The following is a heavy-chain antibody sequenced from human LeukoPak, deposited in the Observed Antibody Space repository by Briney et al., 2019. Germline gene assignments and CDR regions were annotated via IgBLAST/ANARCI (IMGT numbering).Heavy chain of an antibody. J-gene: IGHJ2*01. CDR3: AKGPAPYCSGGSCYSPHWYFDL. V-gene: IGHV3-23*01. CDR1: QFTFSNYA. CDR2: ISGSGNTT. D-gene: IGHD2-15*01. Sequence: TGGSLRLSWAASQFTFSNYAMSWVRQAPGKGLEWVSAISGSGNTTYFGDSVTGRFTISRDNPKNTVYLQMNSLSAEDTAVYYCAKGPAPYCSGGSCYSPHWYFDLWGRGTLVTVSS.